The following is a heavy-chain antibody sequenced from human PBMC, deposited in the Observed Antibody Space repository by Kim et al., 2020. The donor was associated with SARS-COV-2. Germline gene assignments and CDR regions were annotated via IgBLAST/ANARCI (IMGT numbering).Heavy chain of an antibody. D-gene: IGHD4-17*01. Sequence: TNYNPSLKRRVTISVDTSKNQFSLKLSSVTAADTAVYYCARRYGDYPMDVWGKGTTVTVSS. J-gene: IGHJ6*03. V-gene: IGHV4-34*01. CDR2: T. CDR3: ARRYGDYPMDV.